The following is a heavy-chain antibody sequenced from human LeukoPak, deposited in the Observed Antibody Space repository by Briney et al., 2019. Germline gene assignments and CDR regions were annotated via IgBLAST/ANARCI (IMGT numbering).Heavy chain of an antibody. J-gene: IGHJ3*02. CDR2: IRNRGKGYTT. CDR3: ARVGDYYDNRGNSTDVFDI. Sequence: GGSLRLSCAASGFTFSDHYMDWVRQAPGKGLEWVGRIRNRGKGYTTHYAPSVKDRFTISRDDSRNSLYLQMNRLKTEDTAVYFCARVGDYYDNRGNSTDVFDIWGQGTMVTVSS. D-gene: IGHD3-22*01. V-gene: IGHV3-72*01. CDR1: GFTFSDHY.